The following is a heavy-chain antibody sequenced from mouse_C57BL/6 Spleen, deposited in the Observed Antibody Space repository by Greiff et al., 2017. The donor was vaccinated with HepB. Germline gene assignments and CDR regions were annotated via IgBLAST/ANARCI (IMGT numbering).Heavy chain of an antibody. CDR1: GFTFSDYG. CDR3: SRARYYGEAMDY. D-gene: IGHD1-1*01. J-gene: IGHJ4*01. CDR2: ISSGSSTI. Sequence: EVMLVESGGGLVKPGGSLKLSCAASGFTFSDYGMHWVRQAPEKGLEWVAYISSGSSTIYYADTGKGRFTISRDNAKNTLFLQMTSLRSEDTAMYYCSRARYYGEAMDYWGQGTSVTVSS. V-gene: IGHV5-17*01.